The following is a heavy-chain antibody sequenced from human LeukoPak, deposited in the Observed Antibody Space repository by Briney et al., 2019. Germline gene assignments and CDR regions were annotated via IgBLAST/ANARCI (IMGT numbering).Heavy chain of an antibody. CDR3: ARDPAQNCGVGRCWAGFHV. CDR1: GFTFSRYY. Sequence: GGSLRLSCAASGFTFSRYYMSWVRQAPGKGLEWVADINEDGREDYYVDSVKGRFTISRDNAKNSLYLQMNSLRGEDTAVYYCARDPAQNCGVGRCWAGFHVWAQGTMIAVSS. J-gene: IGHJ3*01. CDR2: INEDGRED. D-gene: IGHD2-21*01. V-gene: IGHV3-7*01.